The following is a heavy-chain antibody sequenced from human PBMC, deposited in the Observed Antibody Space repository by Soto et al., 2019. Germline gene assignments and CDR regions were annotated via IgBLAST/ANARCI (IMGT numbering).Heavy chain of an antibody. V-gene: IGHV1-69*04. D-gene: IGHD2-15*01. CDR1: GGTFSCYT. Sequence: ASVKVSCKASGGTFSCYTICWVRQAPGQGLEWMGRIIPILGIANYAQKFQGRVTITADKSTSTAYMELSSLRSEDTAVYYCAREGRVEVVAATPFAFDIWGQGTMVTVSS. CDR3: AREGRVEVVAATPFAFDI. J-gene: IGHJ3*02. CDR2: IIPILGIA.